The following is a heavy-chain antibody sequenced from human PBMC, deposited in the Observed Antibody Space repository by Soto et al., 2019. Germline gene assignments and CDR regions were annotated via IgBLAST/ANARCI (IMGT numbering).Heavy chain of an antibody. CDR1: GYTLTELS. J-gene: IGHJ4*02. CDR3: ATVGCIVGATTFFDY. D-gene: IGHD1-26*01. Sequence: ASVKVSCKVSGYTLTELSMHWVRQAPGKGLEWMGGFDPEVGETIYAQKFQGRVTMTEDTSTDTAYMELSSLRSEDTAVYYCATVGCIVGATTFFDYWGQGTKVTVSS. V-gene: IGHV1-24*01. CDR2: FDPEVGET.